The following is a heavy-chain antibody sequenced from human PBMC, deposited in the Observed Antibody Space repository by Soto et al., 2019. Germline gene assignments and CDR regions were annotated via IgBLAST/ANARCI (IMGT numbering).Heavy chain of an antibody. CDR1: GFTFSNDW. CDR3: ARERTSKGGMDV. CDR2: IISGGSRV. V-gene: IGHV3-74*01. Sequence: GGSLRLSCAASGFTFSNDWMNWVRQGPGKGLEWVSRIISGGSRVSYADSVKGRFTIARDNAKNTLSLEVHSLTAEDTAVYYCARERTSKGGMDVWGQGTRSPSP. J-gene: IGHJ6*02.